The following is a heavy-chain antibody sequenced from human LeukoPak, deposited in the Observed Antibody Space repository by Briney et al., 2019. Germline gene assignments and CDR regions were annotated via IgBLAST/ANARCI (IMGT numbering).Heavy chain of an antibody. V-gene: IGHV3-30*02. D-gene: IGHD3/OR15-3a*01. CDR2: IRSDGIDK. J-gene: IGHJ4*02. CDR1: GFTFVTSG. CDR3: AKGTGYYPTHYFDH. Sequence: GGPLRLSRAASGFTFVTSGMHWVRQAPGKGLEWVAFIRSDGIDKYYADSVRGRFTIFRDNSKNTLYLQMNSLRPEDTAVYYCAKGTGYYPTHYFDHWGQGTLVTVSS.